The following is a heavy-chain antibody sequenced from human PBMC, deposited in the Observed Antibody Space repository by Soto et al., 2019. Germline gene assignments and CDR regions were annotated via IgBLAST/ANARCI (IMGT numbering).Heavy chain of an antibody. CDR3: ARADNWFDP. V-gene: IGHV4-31*02. CDR1: GGSISSGGSY. CDR2: IYYSGST. Sequence: PSETLSLTCTVSGGSISSGGSYWGWIRQHPGKGLEWIGYIYYSGSTYYNPSLKSRVTISVDTSKNQFSLKLSAVTAADTAVYYCARADNWFDPWGQGTLVTVSS. J-gene: IGHJ5*02.